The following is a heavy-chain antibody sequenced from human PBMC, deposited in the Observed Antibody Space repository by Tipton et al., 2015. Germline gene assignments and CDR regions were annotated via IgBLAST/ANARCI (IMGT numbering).Heavy chain of an antibody. V-gene: IGHV1-18*01. D-gene: IGHD4-11*01. J-gene: IGHJ5*02. Sequence: QVQLVQSGAEVRKPGASVKVSCKASGYTFTSYGISWVRQAPGQGLEWMGWISAYNGNTKYAQKLQGRVTMTRDTSVRTAYMELSSLRSEDTAVYYCARGQSTHFFDPWGQGTLVTVSS. CDR1: GYTFTSYG. CDR3: ARGQSTHFFDP. CDR2: ISAYNGNT.